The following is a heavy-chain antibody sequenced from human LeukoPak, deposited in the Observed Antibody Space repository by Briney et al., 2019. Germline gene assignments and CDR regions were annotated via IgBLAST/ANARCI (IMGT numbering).Heavy chain of an antibody. V-gene: IGHV4-59*01. J-gene: IGHJ6*03. D-gene: IGHD6-13*01. CDR2: IYYSGST. Sequence: PSETLSLTCTVSGGSISSYYWSWIRQPPGKGVEWIGYIYYSGSTNYNPSLKSRVTISVDTSKNQFSLKLSSVTAADTAVYYCARDAAANNPLDYYYYMDVWGKGTTVTISS. CDR3: ARDAAANNPLDYYYYMDV. CDR1: GGSISSYY.